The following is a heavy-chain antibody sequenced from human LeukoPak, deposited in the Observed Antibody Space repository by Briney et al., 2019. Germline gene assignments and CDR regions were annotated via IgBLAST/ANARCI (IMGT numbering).Heavy chain of an antibody. CDR2: ISGSGDRT. V-gene: IGHV3-23*01. J-gene: IGHJ6*02. Sequence: GGSLRLSCAASGFMFSSYAMSWVRQAPGKGLEWVSGISGSGDRTNQADPVKGRCTISRDNSKNTLYLQMNSLRAEDTAVYYCAKGGSGYYYNNGMDVWGQGTTVTVSS. CDR1: GFMFSSYA. D-gene: IGHD3-3*01. CDR3: AKGGSGYYYNNGMDV.